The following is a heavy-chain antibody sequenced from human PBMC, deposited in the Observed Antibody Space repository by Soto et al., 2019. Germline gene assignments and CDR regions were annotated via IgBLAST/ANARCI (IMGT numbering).Heavy chain of an antibody. D-gene: IGHD2-8*01. CDR2: IYSGGST. CDR3: ARDLGYCTNGVCHDAFDI. V-gene: IGHV3-53*01. J-gene: IGHJ3*02. CDR1: GFTVSSNY. Sequence: EVQLVESGGGLIQPGGSLRLSCAASGFTVSSNYMSWVRQAPGKGLEWVSVIYSGGSTYYADSVKGRFTISRDNSKNTLYLQMNSLRAEDTAVYYCARDLGYCTNGVCHDAFDIWGQGTMVTVSS.